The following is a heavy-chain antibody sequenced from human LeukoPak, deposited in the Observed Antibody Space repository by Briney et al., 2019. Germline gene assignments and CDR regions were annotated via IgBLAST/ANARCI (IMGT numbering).Heavy chain of an antibody. CDR2: IRSKAYGGTT. J-gene: IGHJ4*02. V-gene: IGHV3-49*04. D-gene: IGHD5-18*01. CDR3: TRDNDSGYSYGYLLPY. CDR1: GFTFGDYA. Sequence: PGGSLRLSCTASGFTFGDYAMSWVRQAPGKGLEWVGFIRSKAYGGTTEYAASVNGRFTISRDDSKSIAYLQMNNLKTEDTAVYYCTRDNDSGYSYGYLLPYWGQGTLVTVSS.